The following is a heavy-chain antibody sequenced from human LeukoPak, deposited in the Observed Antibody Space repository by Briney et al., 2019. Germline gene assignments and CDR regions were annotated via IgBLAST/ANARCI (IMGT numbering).Heavy chain of an antibody. CDR3: ARDHDYCSSTSCCYWFDP. CDR2: IIPIFGTA. V-gene: IGHV1-69*05. D-gene: IGHD2-2*01. J-gene: IGHJ5*02. CDR1: GFTFSSYA. Sequence: PGGSLRLSCAASGFTFSSYAISWVRQAPGQGLEWMGGIIPIFGTANYAQKFQGRVTITTDESTSTAYMELSSLRSEDTAVYYCARDHDYCSSTSCCYWFDPWGQGTLVTVSS.